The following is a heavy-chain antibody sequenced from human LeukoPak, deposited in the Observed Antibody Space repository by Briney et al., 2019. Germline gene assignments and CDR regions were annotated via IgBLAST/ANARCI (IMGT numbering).Heavy chain of an antibody. CDR2: IRYDGSNK. CDR1: GFTFSSYG. Sequence: PGGSLRLSCAASGFTFSSYGMHWVRQAPGKGLEWVAFIRYDGSNKYYADSVKGRFTISRDNSKNTLYLQMNSLRDEDTAVYYCAKGGSSWSRWDYWGQGTLVTVSS. D-gene: IGHD6-13*01. CDR3: AKGGSSWSRWDY. J-gene: IGHJ4*02. V-gene: IGHV3-30*02.